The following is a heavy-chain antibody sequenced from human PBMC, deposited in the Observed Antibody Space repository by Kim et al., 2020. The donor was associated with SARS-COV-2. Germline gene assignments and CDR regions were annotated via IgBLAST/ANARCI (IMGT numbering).Heavy chain of an antibody. CDR2: IRNKANSYTT. D-gene: IGHD3-22*01. J-gene: IGHJ5*02. CDR3: TRSSDSWNNLFDP. CDR1: GFTFSDHY. V-gene: IGHV3-72*01. Sequence: GGSLRLSCAASGFTFSDHYMDWVRQAPGKGLEWVGRIRNKANSYTTEYAASVKGRFTISRDDLSLYLQMNSLKIEDTALYYCTRSSDSWNNLFDPWGQGT.